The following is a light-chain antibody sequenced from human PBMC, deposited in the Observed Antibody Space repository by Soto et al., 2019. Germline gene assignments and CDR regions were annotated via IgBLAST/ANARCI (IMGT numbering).Light chain of an antibody. V-gene: IGKV1-12*01. CDR3: QQANSFPLT. CDR1: QGIGDT. CDR2: AAS. Sequence: MRQSPATLSVSPGEGATLSCRASQGIGDTLAWYQHKPGKAPKLLIYAASSLQSGVPSRFSGSGSGTDFTLTISSLQPEDFATYYCQQANSFPLTFGGGTKVDIK. J-gene: IGKJ4*01.